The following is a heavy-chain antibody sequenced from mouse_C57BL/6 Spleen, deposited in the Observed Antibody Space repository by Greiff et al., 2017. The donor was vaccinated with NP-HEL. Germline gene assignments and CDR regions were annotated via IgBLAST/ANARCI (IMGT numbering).Heavy chain of an antibody. Sequence: VQLQQSGAELAKPGASVKLSCKASGYTFTSYWMHWVKQRPGQGLEWSGDINPSRGYPKYTQKFKAKATLTADKASSTAYMQLSSLTYEDSAVYYCARESGSSYGWFAYWGQGTLVTVSA. J-gene: IGHJ3*01. CDR2: INPSRGYP. V-gene: IGHV1-7*01. D-gene: IGHD1-1*01. CDR3: ARESGSSYGWFAY. CDR1: GYTFTSYW.